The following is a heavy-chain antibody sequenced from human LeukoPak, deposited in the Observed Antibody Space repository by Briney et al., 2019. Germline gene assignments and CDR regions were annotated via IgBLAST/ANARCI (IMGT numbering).Heavy chain of an antibody. CDR3: ASGEWPVRSEYFQH. Sequence: SETLSLTCTVSGGSISSSSYYWGWIRQPPGKGLEWIGSIYYSGSTYYNPSLKSRVTISVDTSKNQFSLKLSSVTAADTAVYYCASGEWPVRSEYFQHWGQGTLVTVSS. V-gene: IGHV4-39*01. J-gene: IGHJ1*01. CDR2: IYYSGST. D-gene: IGHD6-19*01. CDR1: GGSISSSSYY.